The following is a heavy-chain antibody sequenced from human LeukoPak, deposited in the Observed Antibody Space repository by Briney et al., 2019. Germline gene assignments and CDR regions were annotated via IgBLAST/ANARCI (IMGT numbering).Heavy chain of an antibody. CDR2: INHSGST. CDR1: GGSFSGYY. D-gene: IGHD1-26*01. Sequence: PSETLSLTCAVYGGSFSGYYWSWIRQPPGKGLEWIGEINHSGSTNYNPSLKSRVTISVDTSKNQFSLKLSSVTAADTAVYYCARLVWSRAGGYNWFDPWGQGTLVTVYS. J-gene: IGHJ5*02. CDR3: ARLVWSRAGGYNWFDP. V-gene: IGHV4-34*01.